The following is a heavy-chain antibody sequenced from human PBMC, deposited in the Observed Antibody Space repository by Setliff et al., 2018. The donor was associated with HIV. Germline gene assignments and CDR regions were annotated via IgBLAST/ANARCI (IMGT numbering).Heavy chain of an antibody. CDR3: TRGMTTVSDGSSHYFYYMDV. J-gene: IGHJ6*03. CDR1: GFTLSNYG. CDR2: IWHDGSNK. D-gene: IGHD1-1*01. V-gene: IGHV3-33*01. Sequence: PGGSLRLSCVASGFTLSNYGIHWVRQAPGKGLEWVAIIWHDGSNKYYGDPGKGRFSVSRDNSKNTAYLQMKNLRAEDTADYFCTRGMTTVSDGSSHYFYYMDVWGKGTTVTVSS.